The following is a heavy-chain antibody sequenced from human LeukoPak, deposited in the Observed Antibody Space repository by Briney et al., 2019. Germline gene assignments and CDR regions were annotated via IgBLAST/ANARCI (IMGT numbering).Heavy chain of an antibody. D-gene: IGHD3-22*01. CDR1: GGTFSSYA. Sequence: GSSVKVSCKASGGTFSSYAISWVRQAPGQGLEWMGRIIPILGTANYAQKFQGRVTITTDESTSTAYMELSSLRSEDTAVYYCARTGPYYYDSSGYFKTDYWGQGTLVTVSS. CDR2: IIPILGTA. V-gene: IGHV1-69*11. J-gene: IGHJ4*02. CDR3: ARTGPYYYDSSGYFKTDY.